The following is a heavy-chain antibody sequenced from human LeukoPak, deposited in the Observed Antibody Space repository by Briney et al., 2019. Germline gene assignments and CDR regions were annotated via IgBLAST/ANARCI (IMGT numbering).Heavy chain of an antibody. Sequence: PGGSLRLSCATSGFTLSSYWMHWVRQVPGKGLEWVAVISYDGSNKYYADSVKGRFTISRDNSKNTLYLQMNSLRAEDTAVYYCARDRGWFGELDGMDVWGQGTTVTVSS. CDR3: ARDRGWFGELDGMDV. J-gene: IGHJ6*02. CDR2: ISYDGSNK. CDR1: GFTLSSYW. D-gene: IGHD3-10*01. V-gene: IGHV3-30-3*01.